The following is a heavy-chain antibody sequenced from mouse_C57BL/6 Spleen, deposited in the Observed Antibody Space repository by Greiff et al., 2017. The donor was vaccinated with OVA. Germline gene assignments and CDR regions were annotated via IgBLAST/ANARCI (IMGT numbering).Heavy chain of an antibody. V-gene: IGHV1-54*01. Sequence: QVQLQQSGAELVRPGTSVKVSCKASGYAFTNYLIEWVKQRPGQGLEWIGVINPGSGGTNYNEKFKGKATLTADKSSSTAYMQLSSLTSEDSAVYFCARANWEAWFADWGQGTLVTVSA. CDR1: GYAFTNYL. D-gene: IGHD4-1*01. CDR3: ARANWEAWFAD. J-gene: IGHJ3*01. CDR2: INPGSGGT.